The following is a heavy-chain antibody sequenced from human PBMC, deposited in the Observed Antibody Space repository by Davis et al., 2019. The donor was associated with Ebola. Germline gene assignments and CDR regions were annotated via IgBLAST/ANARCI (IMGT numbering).Heavy chain of an antibody. CDR3: AKAKTTVTTYGDY. V-gene: IGHV3-23*01. Sequence: PGGSLRLSCAASGFIFDTYAMSWVRQAPGKGLEWVSSLSGSGDATYYADSVKGRFTISRDNSKNTLYLQMNSLRAEDTAVYYCAKAKTTVTTYGDYWGQGTLVTVSS. CDR1: GFIFDTYA. D-gene: IGHD4-17*01. J-gene: IGHJ4*02. CDR2: LSGSGDAT.